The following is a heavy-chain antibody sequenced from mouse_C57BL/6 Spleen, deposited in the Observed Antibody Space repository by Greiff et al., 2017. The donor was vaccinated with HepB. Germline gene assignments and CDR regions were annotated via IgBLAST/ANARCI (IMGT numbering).Heavy chain of an antibody. J-gene: IGHJ2*01. Sequence: VQLQQPGAELVKPGASVKLSCKASGYTFTSYWMHWVKQRPGQGLEWIGMIHPNSGSTNYNEKFKSKATLTVDKSSSTAYMQLSSLISEDSAVYYCARWGPFDYWGQGTTLTVSS. CDR3: ARWGPFDY. CDR1: GYTFTSYW. CDR2: IHPNSGST. V-gene: IGHV1-64*01.